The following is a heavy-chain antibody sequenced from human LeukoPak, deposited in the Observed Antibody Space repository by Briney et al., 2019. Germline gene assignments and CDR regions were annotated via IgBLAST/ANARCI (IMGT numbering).Heavy chain of an antibody. CDR2: ISSSSSTI. Sequence: PGGSLRLSCAASGFTFSSYSMTWVRQAPGKGLEWVSYISSSSSTIYYADSVKGRFTTSRDNAKNSLYLQMNSLRAEDTAVYYCARGSKSITIFGVVTIGYWGQGTLVTVSS. CDR1: GFTFSSYS. CDR3: ARGSKSITIFGVVTIGY. V-gene: IGHV3-48*04. D-gene: IGHD3-3*01. J-gene: IGHJ4*02.